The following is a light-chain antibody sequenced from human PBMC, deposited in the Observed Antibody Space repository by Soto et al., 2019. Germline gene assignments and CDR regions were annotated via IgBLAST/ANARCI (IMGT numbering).Light chain of an antibody. CDR2: EVS. Sequence: QSVLTQPASVSGSPGQSITISCTGTSSDVGSYNLVSWYQQHPGKATKLMIYEVSKRPSGVSNRFSGSKSGNTASLTISGLQAEDEADYYCCSYAGSSTWVFGTGTKVTVL. V-gene: IGLV2-23*02. CDR1: SSDVGSYNL. J-gene: IGLJ1*01. CDR3: CSYAGSSTWV.